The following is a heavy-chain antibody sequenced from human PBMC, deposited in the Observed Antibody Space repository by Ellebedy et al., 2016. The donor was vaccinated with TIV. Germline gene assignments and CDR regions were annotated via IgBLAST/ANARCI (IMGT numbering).Heavy chain of an antibody. CDR2: IIPLYGTR. J-gene: IGHJ6*02. CDR3: ATVRDGYNVHFYYGMDV. CDR1: GGTFNSYS. Sequence: AASVKVSCKASGGTFNSYSFNWVRQAPRQGLEWMGGIIPLYGTRNYAQKFQGRVTITADESTSTAYMELSNLKSEDTAVYYCATVRDGYNVHFYYGMDVWGQGTMVTVS. D-gene: IGHD5-24*01. V-gene: IGHV1-69*13.